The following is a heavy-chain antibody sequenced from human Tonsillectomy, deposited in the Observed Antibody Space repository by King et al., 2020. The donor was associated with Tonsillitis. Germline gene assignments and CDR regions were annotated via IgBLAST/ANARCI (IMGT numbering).Heavy chain of an antibody. CDR3: ARPSQIAVAGEYDMDV. CDR1: GYSFTSYW. J-gene: IGHJ6*02. Sequence: QLVQSGAEVKKPGESLKISCKGSGYSFTSYWIGWVRQMPGKGLEWMGIIYPGDSDTRYSPSFQGQVTISADKSISTAYLQWSSLKASDTAMYYCARPSQIAVAGEYDMDVWGQGTTVTVSS. CDR2: IYPGDSDT. D-gene: IGHD6-19*01. V-gene: IGHV5-51*01.